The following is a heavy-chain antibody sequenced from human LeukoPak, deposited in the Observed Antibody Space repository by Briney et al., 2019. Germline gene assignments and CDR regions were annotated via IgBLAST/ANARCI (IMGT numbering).Heavy chain of an antibody. V-gene: IGHV1-69*13. CDR2: IIPIFGTA. J-gene: IGHJ6*02. Sequence: SVKVSCKASGGTFSSYAISWVRQAPGQGLEWMGGIIPIFGTANYAQKFQGRVTITADESTSTAYMELSSLRSEDTAVYYCARDLFKRYYDSSGYYQLYYYGMDVWAKGPRSPSP. CDR3: ARDLFKRYYDSSGYYQLYYYGMDV. D-gene: IGHD3-22*01. CDR1: GGTFSSYA.